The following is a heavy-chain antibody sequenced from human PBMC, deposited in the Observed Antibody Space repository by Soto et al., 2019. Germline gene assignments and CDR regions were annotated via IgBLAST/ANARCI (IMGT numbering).Heavy chain of an antibody. Sequence: PSETLSLTCTVSGDSISSSNMYWGWLRQPPGKGLEWIGSIYSSGSTYYQPSLKSRVTLSVDTSKNQFSLNLTSVTAAVTAVYYCARRDYYDSAGYRIMYSGQGTPVTVST. J-gene: IGHJ4*02. CDR2: IYSSGST. D-gene: IGHD3-22*01. CDR3: ARRDYYDSAGYRIMY. V-gene: IGHV4-39*01. CDR1: GDSISSSNMY.